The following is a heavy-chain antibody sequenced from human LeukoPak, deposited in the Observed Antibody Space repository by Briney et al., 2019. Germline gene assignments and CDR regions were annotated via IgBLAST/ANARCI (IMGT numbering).Heavy chain of an antibody. CDR2: IYSGAGS. CDR3: AMSIAATTVPFDY. D-gene: IGHD6-6*01. J-gene: IGHJ4*02. Sequence: GGSLRLSCVASGFTVSSNYMSWVRQAPVKGLEWVSIIYSGAGSYYADSVKGRFIISRDNSKNTVYLQMNSLRAEDTAFYYCAMSIAATTVPFDYWGQGTLVTVSS. CDR1: GFTVSSNY. V-gene: IGHV3-66*01.